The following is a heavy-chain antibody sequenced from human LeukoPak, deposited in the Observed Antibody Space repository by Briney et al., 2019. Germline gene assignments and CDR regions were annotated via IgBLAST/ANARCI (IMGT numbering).Heavy chain of an antibody. V-gene: IGHV5-10-1*01. J-gene: IGHJ4*02. D-gene: IGHD4-17*01. CDR1: GYSFSNYW. Sequence: GESLKISCKGSGYSFSNYWISWVREMPGKGLEWMGRIDPSDSYTKYSPSFEGHVTISVDKSISTAFLQWNSLKASDSAMYYCATGASKVTTDFANYWGQGTQVAVSS. CDR3: ATGASKVTTDFANY. CDR2: IDPSDSYT.